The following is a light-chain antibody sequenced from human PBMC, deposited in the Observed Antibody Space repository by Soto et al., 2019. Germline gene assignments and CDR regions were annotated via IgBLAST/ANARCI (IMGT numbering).Light chain of an antibody. CDR1: QNVYSN. CDR3: QQYGSSRWT. J-gene: IGKJ1*01. V-gene: IGKV3-20*01. CDR2: AAS. Sequence: EMVMTQSPATLSVSPGEGATLSCRASQNVYSNLAWYQQKPGQPPRLLVYAASTRATGVPDRFSGSGSGTDFILTISRLEPEDFAVYYCQQYGSSRWTLGQGTKVDIK.